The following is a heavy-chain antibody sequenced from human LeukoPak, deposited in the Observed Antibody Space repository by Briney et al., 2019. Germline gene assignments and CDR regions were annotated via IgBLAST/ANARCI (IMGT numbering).Heavy chain of an antibody. J-gene: IGHJ4*02. CDR1: GYTFTSYG. Sequence: ASVKVSCKASGYTFTSYGISWVRQAPGQGLEWMGWINPNSGGTNYAQKFQGRVTMTRDTSISTAYMELSRLRSDDTAVYYCARDQRPMATISALFDYWGQGTLVTVSS. D-gene: IGHD5-24*01. CDR3: ARDQRPMATISALFDY. CDR2: INPNSGGT. V-gene: IGHV1-2*02.